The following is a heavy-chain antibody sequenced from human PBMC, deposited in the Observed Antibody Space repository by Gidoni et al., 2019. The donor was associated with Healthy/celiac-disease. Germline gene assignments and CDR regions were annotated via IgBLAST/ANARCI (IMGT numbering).Heavy chain of an antibody. D-gene: IGHD4-17*01. CDR1: GGSISSYY. CDR2: IYYSGST. V-gene: IGHV4-59*01. Sequence: QVQLQESGPGLVKPSETLSLTCTVSGGSISSYYWSWIRQPPGKGLEWIGYIYYSGSTNYNPSLKSRVTISVDTSKNQFSLKLSSVTAADTAVYYCARGNYGDYGSELFDYWGQGTLVTVSS. J-gene: IGHJ4*02. CDR3: ARGNYGDYGSELFDY.